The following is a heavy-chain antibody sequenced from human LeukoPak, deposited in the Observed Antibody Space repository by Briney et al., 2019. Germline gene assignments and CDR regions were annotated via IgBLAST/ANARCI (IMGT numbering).Heavy chain of an antibody. V-gene: IGHV1-3*01. CDR3: ARGAVIAHFDY. CDR2: IAPGNGNT. D-gene: IGHD2-21*01. J-gene: IGHJ4*02. CDR1: GYTFPSYG. Sequence: GASVKVSCKASGYTFPSYGIIWVRQAPGQRLEWMGWIAPGNGNTKYSQKFQGRVTLTRDTSASTAYMELSSLTSEDTAVFYCARGAVIAHFDYWGQGTLVTVSS.